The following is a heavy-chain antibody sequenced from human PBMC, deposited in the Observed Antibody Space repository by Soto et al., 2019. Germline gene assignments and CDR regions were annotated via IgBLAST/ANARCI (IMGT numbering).Heavy chain of an antibody. V-gene: IGHV1-3*04. J-gene: IGHJ4*02. CDR1: GYPFTAST. Sequence: QVQLVQSGAEVKKPGASVKVSCKASGYPFTASTMHWVRQAPGQRLEWMGWINTGNGNTKYSQKFQGRVTITRDTSASTAYMELSSLRSEDTAVYYCATLCGGDCYSIDYWGQGTLVTVSS. D-gene: IGHD2-21*02. CDR2: INTGNGNT. CDR3: ATLCGGDCYSIDY.